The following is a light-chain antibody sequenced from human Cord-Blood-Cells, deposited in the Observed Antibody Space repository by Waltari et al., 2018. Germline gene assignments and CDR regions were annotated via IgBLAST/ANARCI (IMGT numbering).Light chain of an antibody. CDR1: QSVLYSSNNKNY. CDR3: QQYYSTPYT. CDR2: WAS. J-gene: IGKJ2*01. Sequence: DIVMIQSPDSLALSLGEMATINCKSSQSVLYSSNNKNYLALYQQKPGQPPKLLIYWASTRESGVPDRFSGSGSGTDFTLTISSLQAEDVAVYYCQQYYSTPYTFGQGTKLEIK. V-gene: IGKV4-1*01.